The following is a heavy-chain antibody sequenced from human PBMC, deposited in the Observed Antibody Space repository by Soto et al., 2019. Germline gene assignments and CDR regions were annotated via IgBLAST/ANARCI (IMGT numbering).Heavy chain of an antibody. CDR1: GFTFSNAW. J-gene: IGHJ4*02. CDR3: TTGPGDFDWLSRDY. Sequence: GGSLRLSCAASGFTFSNAWTNWVRQAPGKGLEWVGRIKSKTDGGTTDYAAPVKGRFTISRDDSKNTLYLQMNSLKTEDTAVYYCTTGPGDFDWLSRDYWGQGTPVTVSS. CDR2: IKSKTDGGTT. D-gene: IGHD3-9*01. V-gene: IGHV3-15*07.